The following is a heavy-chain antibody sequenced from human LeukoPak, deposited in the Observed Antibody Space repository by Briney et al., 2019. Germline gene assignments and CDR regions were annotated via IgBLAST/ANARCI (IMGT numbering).Heavy chain of an antibody. V-gene: IGHV3-74*01. CDR1: GFTFDDYA. J-gene: IGHJ4*02. Sequence: GGSLRLSCTASGFTFDDYAMHWVRQAPGKGLVWVSRINSAENTTDYAESVKGRFSISRDNSKNTLSLQMNNLRVEDTAVYYCARGMRGSSAFDYWGQGTLVTVSS. CDR2: INSAENTT. CDR3: ARGMRGSSAFDY. D-gene: IGHD3-16*01.